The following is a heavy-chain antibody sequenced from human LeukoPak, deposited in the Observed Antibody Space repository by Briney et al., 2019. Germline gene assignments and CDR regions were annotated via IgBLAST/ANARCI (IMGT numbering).Heavy chain of an antibody. V-gene: IGHV4-34*01. CDR3: ARDSRYYDFWSGYVDY. Sequence: PSETLSLTCAVYGGSFSGYYWSWIRQPPGKGLEWIGEINHSGSTNYNPSLKSRVTISVDTSKNQFSLKLSSVTAADTAVYYCARDSRYYDFWSGYVDYWGQGILVTVSS. J-gene: IGHJ4*02. D-gene: IGHD3-3*01. CDR2: INHSGST. CDR1: GGSFSGYY.